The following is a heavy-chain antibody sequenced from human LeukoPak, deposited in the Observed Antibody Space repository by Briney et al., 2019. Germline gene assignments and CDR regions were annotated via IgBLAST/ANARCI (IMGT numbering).Heavy chain of an antibody. Sequence: TASETLSLTCTVSGGSIRSSYYYWGWIRQPPGKGLEWIGSIYHSGSTKCNPSLKSRVIMSVDKSKNQFSLNLTSVTAADTAVYYCARDAYGYGHTLGQGTLVTVSS. CDR3: ARDAYGYGHT. CDR2: IYHSGST. J-gene: IGHJ5*02. V-gene: IGHV4-39*07. D-gene: IGHD5-18*01. CDR1: GGSIRSSYYY.